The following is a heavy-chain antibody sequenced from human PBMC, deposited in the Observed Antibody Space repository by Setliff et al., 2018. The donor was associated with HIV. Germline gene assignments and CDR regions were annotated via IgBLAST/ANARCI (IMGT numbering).Heavy chain of an antibody. CDR2: IDPSNSNT. Sequence: GESLKISCKGSGYSFTSYWISWVRQMPGKGLEWMGRIDPSNSNTNYSPSFQCHVTISADKSISTAYLQWSSLKASDTAMYYCARGFYGDYYFDYWGQGTLVTVSS. J-gene: IGHJ4*02. D-gene: IGHD4-17*01. CDR1: GYSFTSYW. CDR3: ARGFYGDYYFDY. V-gene: IGHV5-10-1*01.